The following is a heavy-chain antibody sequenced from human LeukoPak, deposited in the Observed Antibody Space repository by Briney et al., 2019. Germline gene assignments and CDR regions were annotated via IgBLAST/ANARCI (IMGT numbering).Heavy chain of an antibody. Sequence: PSETLSLTCTASGGSISSYYWSWIRQPPGKGLEWIAYLFYSGSTDYNPSLESRVTIPVDTSKNQFSLKLRSVTAADTAVYYCATVAVIRGVTYFDYWGQGTLVTVSS. CDR1: GGSISSYY. V-gene: IGHV4-59*01. CDR2: LFYSGST. D-gene: IGHD3-10*01. CDR3: ATVAVIRGVTYFDY. J-gene: IGHJ4*02.